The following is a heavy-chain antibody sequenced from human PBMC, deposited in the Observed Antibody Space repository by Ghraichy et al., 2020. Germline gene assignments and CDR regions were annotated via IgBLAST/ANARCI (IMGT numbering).Heavy chain of an antibody. CDR2: ISSSSRTI. CDR1: GFTFRSYS. J-gene: IGHJ5*02. V-gene: IGHV3-48*02. Sequence: GGSLRLSCAASGFTFRSYSMNWVRQAPGKGLEWVAYISSSSRTIFYAGSVKGRFTISRDNAKNSLFLQMNSLRDEDTAVYYCAREGTEPEERGWFDPWGQGTLVTVPS. D-gene: IGHD1-26*01. CDR3: AREGTEPEERGWFDP.